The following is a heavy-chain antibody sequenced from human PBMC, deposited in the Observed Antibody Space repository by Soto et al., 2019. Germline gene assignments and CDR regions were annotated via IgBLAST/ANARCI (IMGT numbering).Heavy chain of an antibody. D-gene: IGHD6-6*01. Sequence: SLRLSCAASGFTFSSYAMHWVRQAPGKGLEWVAVISYDGSNKYYADSVKGRFTISRDNSKNTLYLQMNSLRAEDTAVYYCARDVIAARPGHHTYYYYYGMDVWGQGTTVTVSS. CDR3: ARDVIAARPGHHTYYYYYGMDV. J-gene: IGHJ6*02. V-gene: IGHV3-30-3*01. CDR1: GFTFSSYA. CDR2: ISYDGSNK.